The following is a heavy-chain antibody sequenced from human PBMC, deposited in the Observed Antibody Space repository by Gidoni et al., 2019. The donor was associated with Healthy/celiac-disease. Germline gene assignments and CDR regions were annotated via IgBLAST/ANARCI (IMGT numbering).Heavy chain of an antibody. Sequence: KKPGSSVKVPCKASVGTFSRYANSWVRQAPGQGLEWMGRFIPIFGTENYSQSFPGRVTITANKSTSTAYMELSRLVSEDPAVYYCSREGDIVGGYGMDVWGQGTTVTVSS. D-gene: IGHD2-15*01. CDR3: SREGDIVGGYGMDV. CDR1: VGTFSRYA. J-gene: IGHJ6*02. CDR2: FIPIFGTE. V-gene: IGHV1-69*06.